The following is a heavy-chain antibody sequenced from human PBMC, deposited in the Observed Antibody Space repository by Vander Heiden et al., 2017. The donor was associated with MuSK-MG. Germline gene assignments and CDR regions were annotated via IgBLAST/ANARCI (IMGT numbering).Heavy chain of an antibody. CDR3: AGNYGSGDYYYYGMDV. CDR2: MNPNSGNT. Sequence: QVQLVQSGAEVKKPGASVKVSCKASGYTFTSYDINWVRQATGQGLEWMGWMNPNSGNTGYAQKFQGRVTMTRNTSISTAYMELSSLRSEDTAVYYCAGNYGSGDYYYYGMDVWGQGTTVTVSS. CDR1: GYTFTSYD. V-gene: IGHV1-8*01. D-gene: IGHD3-10*01. J-gene: IGHJ6*02.